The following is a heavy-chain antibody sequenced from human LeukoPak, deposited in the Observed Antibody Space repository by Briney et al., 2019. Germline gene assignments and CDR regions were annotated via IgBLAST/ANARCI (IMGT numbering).Heavy chain of an antibody. V-gene: IGHV3-11*01. D-gene: IGHD4-17*01. CDR2: ISSSGSTI. Sequence: GGSLRLSCAASGFTFSDYYMSWIRQALGKGLEWVSYISSSGSTIYYADSVKGRFTISRDNAKNSLYLQMNSLRAEDTAVYYCARAADDYGDYAGFDYWGQGTLVTVSS. J-gene: IGHJ4*02. CDR1: GFTFSDYY. CDR3: ARAADDYGDYAGFDY.